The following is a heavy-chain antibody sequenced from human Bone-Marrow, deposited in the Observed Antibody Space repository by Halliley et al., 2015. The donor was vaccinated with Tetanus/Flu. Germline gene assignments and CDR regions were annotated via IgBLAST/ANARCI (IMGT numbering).Heavy chain of an antibody. D-gene: IGHD2-8*01. Sequence: RGITHPGDSATRYRPPFQGHVTFSADKSGTTAYLQWTSLTASDNAMYYCARLGAPQWGTFDYWGQGTLVTVSS. CDR3: ARLGAPQWGTFDY. CDR2: THPGDSAT. V-gene: IGHV5-51*01. J-gene: IGHJ4*02.